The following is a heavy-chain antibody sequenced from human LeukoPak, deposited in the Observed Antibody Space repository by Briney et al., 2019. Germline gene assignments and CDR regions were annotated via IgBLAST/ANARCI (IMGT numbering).Heavy chain of an antibody. Sequence: GGSLRLSCAASGFTFGTYAMSWVRQAPGKGLEWVSSISTTDNYIYYADSVKGRFTISRDNAKNSLYLQMNSLRAEGTAVYYCGRYCSAASCRDIDYWGQGTLVTVSS. CDR1: GFTFGTYA. J-gene: IGHJ4*02. V-gene: IGHV3-21*01. CDR3: GRYCSAASCRDIDY. CDR2: ISTTDNYI. D-gene: IGHD2-15*01.